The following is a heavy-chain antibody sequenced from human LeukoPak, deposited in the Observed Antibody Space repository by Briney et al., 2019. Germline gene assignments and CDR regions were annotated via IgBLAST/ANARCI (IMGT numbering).Heavy chain of an antibody. D-gene: IGHD2-15*01. Sequence: GASVKVSCKASGYTFTSYDISWVRQATGQGLEWMGWMNPNSGNTGYAQKFQGRVTMTRNTSISTAYMELSSLRSEDTAVYYCARPKRGVVVVAATPHYYYYMDVWGKGTTVTVSS. CDR2: MNPNSGNT. V-gene: IGHV1-8*01. CDR3: ARPKRGVVVVAATPHYYYYMDV. CDR1: GYTFTSYD. J-gene: IGHJ6*03.